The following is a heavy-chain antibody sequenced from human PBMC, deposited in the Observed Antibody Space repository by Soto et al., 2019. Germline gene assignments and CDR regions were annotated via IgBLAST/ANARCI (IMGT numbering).Heavy chain of an antibody. D-gene: IGHD2-21*02. CDR2: IIPIFGTA. V-gene: IGHV1-69*13. CDR3: ASPSLVTDIPSYYYGMDV. Sequence: SVKVSCKASGGTFSSYAISWVRQAPGQGLEWMGGIIPIFGTANYAQKFQGRVTITADESTSTAYMELSSLRSEDTAVYYCASPSLVTDIPSYYYGMDVCGQGTTPTVYS. CDR1: GGTFSSYA. J-gene: IGHJ6*02.